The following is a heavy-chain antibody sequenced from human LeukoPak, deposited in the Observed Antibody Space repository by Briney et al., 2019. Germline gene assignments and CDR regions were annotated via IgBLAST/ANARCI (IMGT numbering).Heavy chain of an antibody. J-gene: IGHJ4*02. CDR2: IYTSGST. CDR1: GGSISNYD. Sequence: SETLSLTCPVSGGSISNYDWSWLRQPAGKGLEWIGRIYTSGSTNYNPSLKSRVTMSVDTSKNQFSLKLSSVTAADTAVYYCARETVAGTFDYWGQGTLVTVSS. CDR3: ARETVAGTFDY. V-gene: IGHV4-4*07. D-gene: IGHD6-19*01.